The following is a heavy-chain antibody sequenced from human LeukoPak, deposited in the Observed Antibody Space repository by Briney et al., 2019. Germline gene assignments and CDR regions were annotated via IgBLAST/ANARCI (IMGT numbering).Heavy chain of an antibody. CDR3: ARAARTFEEY. CDR2: IKQDGSDK. D-gene: IGHD2/OR15-2a*01. CDR1: GFTFSSYW. J-gene: IGHJ4*02. Sequence: PGGSLRLSCAASGFTFSSYWMSWVRQAPGKGLEWVANIKQDGSDKYYVDSVKGRFTISRDNAKNSLYLQMDTLRTEDTAVYYGARAARTFEEYWGQGTLVTVSS. V-gene: IGHV3-7*05.